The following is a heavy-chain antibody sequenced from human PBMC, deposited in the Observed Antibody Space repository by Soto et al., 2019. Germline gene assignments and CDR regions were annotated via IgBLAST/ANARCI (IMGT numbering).Heavy chain of an antibody. CDR3: ARSGDNYNLLDY. CDR2: SSNSGTFA. V-gene: IGHV3-11*06. CDR1: GFPFSDYY. D-gene: IGHD1-1*01. J-gene: IGHJ4*02. Sequence: QVQLVGSGGGVVKPGGSLRLSCAASGFPFSDYYMSWIRQAPGKGLEWISYSSNSGTFARYADSVKGRFSISRDNAKNSLYLQIDSLRGEDTAIYYCARSGDNYNLLDYWGQGTPVTVSS.